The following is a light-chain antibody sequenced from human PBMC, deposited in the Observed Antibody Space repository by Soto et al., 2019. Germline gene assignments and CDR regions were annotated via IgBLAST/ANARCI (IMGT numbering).Light chain of an antibody. V-gene: IGLV2-14*01. CDR1: SSDVGGYNY. Sequence: QPVLTQPASVSGSPGQSITISRTGTSSDVGGYNYVSWYQQHPGKATKLMIYDVSNRPSGVSNRFSGSKSGNTASLTISGLQAEDEADDYCSSYTSSSTLVFGTGSKLTVL. CDR3: SSYTSSSTLV. J-gene: IGLJ1*01. CDR2: DVS.